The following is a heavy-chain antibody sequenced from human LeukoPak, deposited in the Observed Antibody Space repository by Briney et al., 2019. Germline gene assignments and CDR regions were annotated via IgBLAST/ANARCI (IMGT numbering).Heavy chain of an antibody. CDR2: IYPGDSDT. Sequence: NPGASLQISCKGSGYIFTSYWIGWVRQLPGKGLEWMGIIYPGDSDTTYSPSFQGQVTISADKSISTAYLQWSSLKASDTAMYYCARRDGYCSSTSCYADYYYGMDVWGQGTTVTVSS. CDR1: GYIFTSYW. D-gene: IGHD2-2*01. V-gene: IGHV5-51*01. CDR3: ARRDGYCSSTSCYADYYYGMDV. J-gene: IGHJ6*02.